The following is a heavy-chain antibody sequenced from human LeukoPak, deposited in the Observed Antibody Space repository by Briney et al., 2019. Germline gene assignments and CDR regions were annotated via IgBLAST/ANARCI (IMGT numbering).Heavy chain of an antibody. J-gene: IGHJ3*02. D-gene: IGHD6-19*01. Sequence: PSETLSLTCTVSGGSISSYYWSWIRQPPGKGLEWIGYIYYSGSTNYSPSLKSRVTISVDTSKNQFSLKLSSVTAADTAVYYCARDEAYSSGSDAFDIWGQGTMVTVSS. CDR1: GGSISSYY. V-gene: IGHV4-59*01. CDR3: ARDEAYSSGSDAFDI. CDR2: IYYSGST.